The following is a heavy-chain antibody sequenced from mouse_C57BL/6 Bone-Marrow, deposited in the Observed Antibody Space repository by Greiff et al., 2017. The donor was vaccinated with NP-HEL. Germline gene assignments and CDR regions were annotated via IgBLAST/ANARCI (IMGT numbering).Heavy chain of an antibody. V-gene: IGHV1-42*01. D-gene: IGHD1-1*01. CDR3: ARRDHDYGSSYNFDY. J-gene: IGHJ2*01. Sequence: VQLKESGPELVKPGASVKISCKASGYSFTGYYMNWVKQSPEKSLEWIGEINPSTGGTTYNQKFKAKATLTVDKSSSTAYMQLKSLTSEDSAVYYCARRDHDYGSSYNFDYWGQGTTLTVSS. CDR1: GYSFTGYY. CDR2: INPSTGGT.